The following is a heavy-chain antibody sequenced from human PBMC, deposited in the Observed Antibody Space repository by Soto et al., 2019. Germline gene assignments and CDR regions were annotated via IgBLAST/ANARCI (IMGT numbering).Heavy chain of an antibody. CDR1: GFTFSTYS. CDR3: AQHSFDGSGWSIDY. Sequence: EVQLVESGGGLVKPGGSLRLSCAASGFTFSTYSMNWVRQAPGKGLEWVSSISSSRYYIYYSDSVRGRFSISRDYANSSLSLQVDSLRVGDTAVYYCAQHSFDGSGWSIDYWGQGTLVTVSS. V-gene: IGHV3-21*01. CDR2: ISSSRYYI. D-gene: IGHD6-19*01. J-gene: IGHJ4*02.